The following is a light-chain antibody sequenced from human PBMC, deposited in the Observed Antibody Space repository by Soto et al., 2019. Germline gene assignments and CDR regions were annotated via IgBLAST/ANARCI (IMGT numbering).Light chain of an antibody. J-gene: IGKJ4*01. Sequence: EIVLTQSPATLSLSPGERATLSCRASQTLTSNYLAWYQQKPGQAPRLLIHGAASRATGIPDRFSGSGSGTDFTLTISRLEPEDFAVYYCQQYRDSGLTFGGGTKVEIK. V-gene: IGKV3-20*01. CDR1: QTLTSNY. CDR2: GAA. CDR3: QQYRDSGLT.